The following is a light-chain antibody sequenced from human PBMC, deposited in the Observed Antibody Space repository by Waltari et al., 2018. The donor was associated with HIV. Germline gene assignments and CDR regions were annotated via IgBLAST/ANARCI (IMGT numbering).Light chain of an antibody. V-gene: IGLV10-54*01. J-gene: IGLJ3*02. CDR3: SAWDSSLNAWV. CDR1: SNNVGFQG. Sequence: QAGLTQPPPVSKGLRQTATLTCSGNSNNVGFQGASWLQQHQGHPPKLLSYRNTNRPSGISERFSASRSVNTASLTITGLQPEDEADYYCSAWDSSLNAWVFGGGTKLTVL. CDR2: RNT.